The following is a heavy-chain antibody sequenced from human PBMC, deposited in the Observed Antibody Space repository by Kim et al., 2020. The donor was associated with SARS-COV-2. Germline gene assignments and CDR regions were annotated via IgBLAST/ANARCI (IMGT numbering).Heavy chain of an antibody. CDR1: GGSFSGYY. D-gene: IGHD1-26*01. CDR3: ARAVAIVGATRLGFDY. J-gene: IGHJ4*02. V-gene: IGHV4-34*01. CDR2: INHSGST. Sequence: SETLSLTCAVYGGSFSGYYWSWIRQPPGKGLEWIGEINHSGSTNYNPSLKSRVTISVDTSKNQFSLKLSSVTAADTAVYYCARAVAIVGATRLGFDYWGQGTLVTVSS.